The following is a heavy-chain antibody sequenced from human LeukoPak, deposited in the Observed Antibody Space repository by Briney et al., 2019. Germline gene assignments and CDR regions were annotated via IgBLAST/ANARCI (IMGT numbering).Heavy chain of an antibody. J-gene: IGHJ6*03. CDR2: INPNSGGT. CDR1: GYTFTGYY. D-gene: IGHD4-17*01. CDR3: ARASPLYGDSYYYYYYMDV. Sequence: ASVKVSCKASGYTFTGYYMHWVRQAPGQGLEWMGWINPNSGGTNYAQKFQGRVTMTRDTSISTAYMELSRLRSDDTAVYYCARASPLYGDSYYYYYYMDVWGKGTTVTVSS. V-gene: IGHV1-2*02.